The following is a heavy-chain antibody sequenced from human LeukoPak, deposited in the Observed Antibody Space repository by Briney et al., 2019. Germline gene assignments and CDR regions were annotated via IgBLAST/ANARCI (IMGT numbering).Heavy chain of an antibody. V-gene: IGHV1-2*02. Sequence: GASVKVSCKASGYTFSGTGWYLYWLRQAPGQGLECMGWIHPNNGDTAYAQKFEGRVAMTRDTSISTAYMELRRLRPDDTAVYFCGRGGPAQMVDLDYWGQGTLVTVSS. CDR3: GRGGPAQMVDLDY. J-gene: IGHJ4*02. D-gene: IGHD3-10*01. CDR2: IHPNNGDT. CDR1: GYTFSGTGWY.